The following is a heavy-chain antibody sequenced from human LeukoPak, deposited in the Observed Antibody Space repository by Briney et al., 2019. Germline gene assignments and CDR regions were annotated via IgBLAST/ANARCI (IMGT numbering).Heavy chain of an antibody. D-gene: IGHD3-22*01. CDR2: MNPNSGNT. Sequence: VASVKVSCKASGYTFTSYEINWARQATGQGLEWMGRMNPNSGNTGYAQKFQGRVTMTRNTSISTAYMELSSLRSEDTAVYYCARGRYYYDSSGYGQEEIADYWGQGTLVTVSS. CDR1: GYTFTSYE. CDR3: ARGRYYYDSSGYGQEEIADY. V-gene: IGHV1-8*02. J-gene: IGHJ4*02.